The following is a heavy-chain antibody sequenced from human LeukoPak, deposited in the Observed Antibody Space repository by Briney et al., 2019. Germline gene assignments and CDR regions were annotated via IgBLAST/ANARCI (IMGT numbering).Heavy chain of an antibody. D-gene: IGHD6-13*01. CDR1: GFTFSSYC. CDR3: ARKKAGSYFDY. CDR2: IKQDGSEK. V-gene: IGHV3-7*01. J-gene: IGHJ4*02. Sequence: GGSLRLSCAASGFTFSSYCMSWVRQAPGKGLEWVANIKQDGSEKYYVDSVKGRFTISRGNAKNSLYLQMNSLRAEDTAVYYCARKKAGSYFDYWGQGTLVTVSS.